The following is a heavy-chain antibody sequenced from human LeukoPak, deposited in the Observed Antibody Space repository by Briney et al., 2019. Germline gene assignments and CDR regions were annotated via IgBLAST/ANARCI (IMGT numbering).Heavy chain of an antibody. V-gene: IGHV4-34*01. D-gene: IGHD2-2*01. J-gene: IGHJ4*02. CDR3: ARSRDIVVVPAAQFFDY. Sequence: SETLSLTCAVYGGSFSGYYWSWIRQPPGKGLEWIGEINHSGSTNYNPSLKSRVTISVDTSKNQFSLKLSSVTAADTAVYYCARSRDIVVVPAAQFFDYWGQGTLDTVSS. CDR2: INHSGST. CDR1: GGSFSGYY.